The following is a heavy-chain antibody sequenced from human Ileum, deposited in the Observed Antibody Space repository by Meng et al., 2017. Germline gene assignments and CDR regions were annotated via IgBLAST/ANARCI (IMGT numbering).Heavy chain of an antibody. CDR3: ARGAIGTRPFDY. Sequence: SGPGWVKRSGPLSPPWRVPGCFIGTNWGNWVRQPPGQGLEWIGEIYHSGAFNYNPSLRSRVTISVDKSKNQLSLKLGSLTAADTAVYYCARGAIGTRPFDYWGQGTLVTVSS. D-gene: IGHD2-21*01. CDR2: IYHSGAF. CDR1: GCFIGTNW. J-gene: IGHJ4*02. V-gene: IGHV4-4*02.